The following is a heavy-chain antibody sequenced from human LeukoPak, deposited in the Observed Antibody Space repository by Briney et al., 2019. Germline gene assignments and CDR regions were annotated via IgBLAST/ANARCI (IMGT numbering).Heavy chain of an antibody. V-gene: IGHV3-15*01. CDR2: IKSKTDGGTT. Sequence: GGSLRLFHAASGFTFIYGWMRWVRQAPGKGLEWGGRIKSKTDGGTTDYAAPVKGRFTISRDDSKNTLYLQMNSLKTEDTAVYYCTTDQNYGDYSFDYWGQGTLVTVSS. CDR1: GFTFIYGW. J-gene: IGHJ4*02. D-gene: IGHD4-17*01. CDR3: TTDQNYGDYSFDY.